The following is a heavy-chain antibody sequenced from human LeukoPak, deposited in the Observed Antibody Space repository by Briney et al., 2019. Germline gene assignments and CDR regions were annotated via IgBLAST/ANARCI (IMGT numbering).Heavy chain of an antibody. CDR1: GFTFSGYG. V-gene: IGHV3-33*01. Sequence: PGRSLRLSCAASGFTFSGYGMHWVRQAPGKGLEWVAFIWYDGSNKYYADSVKGRFTISGDNSKNTLYLQMDSLRVEDTAVYYCARDMLGDRDCWGQGTLVTVSA. D-gene: IGHD3-10*02. CDR3: ARDMLGDRDC. J-gene: IGHJ4*02. CDR2: IWYDGSNK.